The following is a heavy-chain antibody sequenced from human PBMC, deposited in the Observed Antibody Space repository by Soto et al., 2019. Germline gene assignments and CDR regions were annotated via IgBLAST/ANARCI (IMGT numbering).Heavy chain of an antibody. CDR3: ARDMDYYYGSGTGNGHGV. CDR1: GLPFSNFG. Sequence: QVKLVESGGGVVQPGTSLRLSCEASGLPFSNFGMHWVRQAPGKGLEWVAVIPYDGSHQYYADSVKGRFTISRDNSKNTLYLQMDSLRPEDTAIYYCARDMDYYYGSGTGNGHGVWGQGTTVTV. V-gene: IGHV3-30*03. D-gene: IGHD3-10*01. J-gene: IGHJ6*02. CDR2: IPYDGSHQ.